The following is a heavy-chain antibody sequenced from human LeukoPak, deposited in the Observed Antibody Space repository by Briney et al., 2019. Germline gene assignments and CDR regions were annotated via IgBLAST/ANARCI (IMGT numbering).Heavy chain of an antibody. Sequence: GGSLRLSCAASGFDFSAYTMAWVRQAPGRGLEWVSSVSGVSNFIYYADCVKGRFTISRDHSKNTVYLQMNSLRAEDTAVYYCAKDRIEKGFNEAFDIWGQGTMVTVSS. CDR2: VSGVSNFI. J-gene: IGHJ3*02. V-gene: IGHV3-21*06. CDR3: AKDRIEKGFNEAFDI. CDR1: GFDFSAYT. D-gene: IGHD1-1*01.